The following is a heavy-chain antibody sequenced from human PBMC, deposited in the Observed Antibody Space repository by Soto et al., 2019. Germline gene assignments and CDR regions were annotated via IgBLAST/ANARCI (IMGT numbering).Heavy chain of an antibody. CDR2: INPNGGAT. Sequence: VQLAQSGAEVKKPGASVKVSCKTSGDSFNDYYIHWVRQAPGPGLEWVGWINPNGGATKYAQKFQGRVTVTRDTSIRTVYMELSSLRSDDTAVYYCARESGGATATLDYYYFYMDVWGKGTTVIVSS. J-gene: IGHJ6*03. V-gene: IGHV1-2*02. D-gene: IGHD5-12*01. CDR3: ARESGGATATLDYYYFYMDV. CDR1: GDSFNDYY.